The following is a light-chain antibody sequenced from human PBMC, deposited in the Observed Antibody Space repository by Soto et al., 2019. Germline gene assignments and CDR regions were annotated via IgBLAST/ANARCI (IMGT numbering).Light chain of an antibody. CDR1: QGISSY. Sequence: IQLTQSPSFLSASVRDRVTITCRASQGISSYLAWFQQKPGKAPNLLIYSASTLQSGVPSRFSGSGSGTEFTLTITSLQPEDFATYYCQQLNTYPLTFGGGTKV. CDR2: SAS. V-gene: IGKV1-9*01. J-gene: IGKJ4*01. CDR3: QQLNTYPLT.